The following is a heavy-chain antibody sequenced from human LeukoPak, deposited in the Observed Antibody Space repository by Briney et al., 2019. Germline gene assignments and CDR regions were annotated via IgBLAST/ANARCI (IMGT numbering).Heavy chain of an antibody. J-gene: IGHJ5*02. CDR3: AREVGEDCGDNRIDP. CDR1: GGSISSYY. Sequence: SETLSLTCTVSGGSISSYYWSWIRQPPGKGLEWIGYIYYSGSTNYNPSLKSRVTISVDTSKNQFSLKLSSVTAADTAVYYCAREVGEDCGDNRIDPWGQGTLVTVPS. CDR2: IYYSGST. D-gene: IGHD4-17*01. V-gene: IGHV4-59*01.